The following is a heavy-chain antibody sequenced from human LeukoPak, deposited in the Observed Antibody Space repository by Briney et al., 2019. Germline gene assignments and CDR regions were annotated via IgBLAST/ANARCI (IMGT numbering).Heavy chain of an antibody. CDR3: ATLDSTKSVL. CDR1: GFRFGRDW. D-gene: IGHD2-2*01. Sequence: GGSLRLTCVASGFRFGRDWISWVRQAPGKGLEWVACVKQDGTEKNYVVSVWGRFTVSVDNGKNSLYLQMNSLRAEDTAKYYCATLDSTKSVLWGRGTAVIVSS. CDR2: VKQDGTEK. V-gene: IGHV3-7*01. J-gene: IGHJ1*01.